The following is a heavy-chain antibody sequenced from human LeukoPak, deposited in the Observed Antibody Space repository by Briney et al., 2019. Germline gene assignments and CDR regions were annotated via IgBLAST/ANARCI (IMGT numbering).Heavy chain of an antibody. D-gene: IGHD3-3*01. Sequence: SETLSLTCAVYGGSFSGYYWSWIRQPPGKGLEWIGEINHSGSTNYNPSLKSRVTISVDTSKNQFSLKLSSVTAADTAVYYCARGPSITIFGVVINHWGQGTLVSVSS. J-gene: IGHJ5*02. CDR1: GGSFSGYY. CDR3: ARGPSITIFGVVINH. CDR2: INHSGST. V-gene: IGHV4-34*01.